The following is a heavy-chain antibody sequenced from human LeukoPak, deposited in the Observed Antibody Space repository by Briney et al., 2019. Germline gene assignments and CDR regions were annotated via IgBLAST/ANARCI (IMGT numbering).Heavy chain of an antibody. V-gene: IGHV4-59*01. J-gene: IGHJ5*02. CDR1: GGSLSSYY. CDR2: IYYSGST. Sequence: PSETLSLTCTVSGGSLSSYYWSWIRQPPGKGLEWIGYIYYSGSTNYNPSLKSRVTISVDTSKNQFSLKLSSVTAADTAVYYCASSDQLLWFGTWGQGTLVTVSS. CDR3: ASSDQLLWFGT. D-gene: IGHD3-10*01.